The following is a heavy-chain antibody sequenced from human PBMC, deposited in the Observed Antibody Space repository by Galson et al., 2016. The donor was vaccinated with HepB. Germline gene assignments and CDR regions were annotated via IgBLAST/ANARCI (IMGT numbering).Heavy chain of an antibody. V-gene: IGHV1-46*01. CDR2: INPSGGTT. Sequence: SVKVSCKASGYTFTSYYMHWVRQAPGQGLEWMGIINPSGGTTTYAQKFQGRVTMTWDTSTSTVYMELRRLGYEETAIYYCARDQGFGEDNWGQGTLVTVSS. CDR1: GYTFTSYY. CDR3: ARDQGFGEDN. D-gene: IGHD3-10*01. J-gene: IGHJ4*02.